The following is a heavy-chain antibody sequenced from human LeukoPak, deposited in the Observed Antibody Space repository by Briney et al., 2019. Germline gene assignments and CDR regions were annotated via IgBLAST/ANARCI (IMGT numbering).Heavy chain of an antibody. D-gene: IGHD6-13*01. J-gene: IGHJ5*02. Sequence: TGGSLRLSCAVSGFTVSSNYMNWVRQAPGKGLEWVSVLYNGGDSYYADSVKGRFTISRDNAKNSLYLQMNSLRAEDTAVYYCARDNRYSIFNRFDPWGQGTLVTVSS. CDR1: GFTVSSNY. V-gene: IGHV3-53*01. CDR3: ARDNRYSIFNRFDP. CDR2: LYNGGDS.